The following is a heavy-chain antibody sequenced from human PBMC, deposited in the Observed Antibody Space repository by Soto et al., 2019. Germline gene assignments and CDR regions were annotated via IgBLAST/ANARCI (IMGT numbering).Heavy chain of an antibody. CDR2: ISYDGSNK. J-gene: IGHJ4*02. CDR3: AKEAGEQAFDY. CDR1: GFTFSSYG. Sequence: QVQLVESGGGVVQPGRSLRLSCAASGFTFSSYGMHWVRQAPGKGLEWVAVISYDGSNKYYADSVKGRFTISRDNSKNTLYLQMNSLRAEDTAVYYCAKEAGEQAFDYWGQGTLVTVSS. D-gene: IGHD1-26*01. V-gene: IGHV3-30*18.